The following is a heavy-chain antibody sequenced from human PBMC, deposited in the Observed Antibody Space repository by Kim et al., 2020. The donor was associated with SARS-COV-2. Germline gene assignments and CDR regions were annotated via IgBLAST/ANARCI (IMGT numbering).Heavy chain of an antibody. V-gene: IGHV4-61*01. CDR2: IYDSGST. D-gene: IGHD6-13*01. Sequence: SETLSLTCTVSGGSVSSGSYYWSWLRPPPGKGLEWIGNIYDSGSTNYNPSLKSRVTISVDTSKNQFSLKLSSVTAANTAVYYSARESRNYEYYGMDVWGQGTTVTVSS. CDR3: ARESRNYEYYGMDV. CDR1: GGSVSSGSYY. J-gene: IGHJ6*02.